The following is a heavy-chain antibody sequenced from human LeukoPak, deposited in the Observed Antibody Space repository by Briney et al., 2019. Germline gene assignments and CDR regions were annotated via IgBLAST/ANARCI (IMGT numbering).Heavy chain of an antibody. CDR1: GFNFTIFP. V-gene: IGHV3-23*01. Sequence: GGSLRLSCVASGFNFTIFPMSWVRQAPGKGLQCVSSISGTGGTTYYADSVKGRFTTSRDNSNNTLYLQMNSLRAEDTAVYYCAKDGKLRLGELTLSRSPFGSWGQGTRVTVSS. CDR3: AKDGKLRLGELTLSRSPFGS. CDR2: ISGTGGTT. D-gene: IGHD3-16*01. J-gene: IGHJ4*02.